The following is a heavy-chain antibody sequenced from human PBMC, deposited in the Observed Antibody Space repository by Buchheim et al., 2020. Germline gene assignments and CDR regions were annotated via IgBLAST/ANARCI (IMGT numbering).Heavy chain of an antibody. D-gene: IGHD2-15*01. CDR1: GYSFTSYW. CDR3: ASLDGYCSGGSCEDFDY. V-gene: IGHV5-10-1*03. J-gene: IGHJ4*02. Sequence: EVQLVQSGAEVKKPGEPLRISCKGSGYSFTSYWISWVRQMPGKGLEWMGRIDPSDSYTNYGPSFQGHVTISADKSISTAYPQWSSLKASDTAMYYCASLDGYCSGGSCEDFDYGGQGTL. CDR2: IDPSDSYT.